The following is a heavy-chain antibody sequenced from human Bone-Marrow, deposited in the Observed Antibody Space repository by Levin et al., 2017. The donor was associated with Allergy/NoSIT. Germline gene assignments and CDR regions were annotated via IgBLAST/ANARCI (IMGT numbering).Heavy chain of an antibody. CDR2: IYSGGST. Sequence: GGSLRLSCAASGFTVSSNYMSWVRQAPGKGLEWVSVIYSGGSTYYADSVKGRFTISRDNSKNTLYLQMNSLRAEDTAVYYCAREEWTVVNAFDIWGQGTMVTVSS. CDR1: GFTVSSNY. D-gene: IGHD4-23*01. CDR3: AREEWTVVNAFDI. V-gene: IGHV3-66*01. J-gene: IGHJ3*02.